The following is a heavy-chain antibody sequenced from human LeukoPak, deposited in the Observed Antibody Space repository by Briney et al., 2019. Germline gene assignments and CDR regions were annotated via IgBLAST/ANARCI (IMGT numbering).Heavy chain of an antibody. D-gene: IGHD3-10*01. CDR3: ARESRESLDY. Sequence: GGSLRLSCAASGFTFSSYEMNWVRQAPGKGLEWISYITSSGGTIYYADSVKGRFTISRDNAENSLYLQMNSLRAEDTAVYYCARESRESLDYWGQGTLVTVSS. V-gene: IGHV3-48*03. CDR2: ITSSGGTI. CDR1: GFTFSSYE. J-gene: IGHJ4*02.